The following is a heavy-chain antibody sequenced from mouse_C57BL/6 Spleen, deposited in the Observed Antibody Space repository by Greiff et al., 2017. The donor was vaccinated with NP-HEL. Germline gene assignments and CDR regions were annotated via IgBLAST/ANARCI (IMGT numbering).Heavy chain of an antibody. J-gene: IGHJ4*01. V-gene: IGHV5-4*01. Sequence: EVQRVESGGGLVKPGGSLKLSCAASGFTFSSYAISWVRQTPEKRLEWVATISDGGSYTYYPDNVKGRFTISRDNAKNNLYLQMSHLKSEDTAMYYCASSSSYAMDYWGQGTSVTVSS. CDR1: GFTFSSYA. CDR3: ASSSSYAMDY. CDR2: ISDGGSYT. D-gene: IGHD1-1*01.